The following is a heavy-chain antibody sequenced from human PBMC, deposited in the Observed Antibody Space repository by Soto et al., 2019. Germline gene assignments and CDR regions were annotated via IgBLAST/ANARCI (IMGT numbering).Heavy chain of an antibody. CDR1: GYTFTSYY. V-gene: IGHV1-46*01. J-gene: IGHJ6*02. D-gene: IGHD6-13*01. CDR3: ARDLIAAATAFYYYYGMDV. Sequence: WASVKVSCKASGYTFTSYYMHWVRQAPGQGLEWMGIINASGGKTRYAQTFQGRVSMTSDTSTSTVYMELSSLRSEDTAVYYCARDLIAAATAFYYYYGMDVWGQGTTVTVSS. CDR2: INASGGKT.